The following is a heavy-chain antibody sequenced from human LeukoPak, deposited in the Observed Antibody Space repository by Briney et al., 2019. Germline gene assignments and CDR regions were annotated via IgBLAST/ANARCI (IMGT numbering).Heavy chain of an antibody. CDR2: IYYSGST. Sequence: SETPSLTCTVSGGSISSYYWSWIRQPPGKGLEWIGYIYYSGSTNYNPSLKSRVTISLDTSKNQFSLRLSSVTAADTAVYYCARDRSEDAFDIWGQGTMVTVSS. V-gene: IGHV4-59*01. CDR3: ARDRSEDAFDI. J-gene: IGHJ3*02. CDR1: GGSISSYY.